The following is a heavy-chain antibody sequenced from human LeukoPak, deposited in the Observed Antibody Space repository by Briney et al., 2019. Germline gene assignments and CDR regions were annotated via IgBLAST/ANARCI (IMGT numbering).Heavy chain of an antibody. D-gene: IGHD5-24*01. J-gene: IGHJ4*02. CDR2: INHSGST. CDR3: ARIAATTVEMATIKPFDY. Sequence: PSKTLSLTCAVYGGSFSGYYLSWIRQPPGKGLEWIGEINHSGSTNYNPSLKSRVTISVDTSKNQFSLKLSSVTAADTAVYYCARIAATTVEMATIKPFDYWGQGTLVTVSS. V-gene: IGHV4-34*01. CDR1: GGSFSGYY.